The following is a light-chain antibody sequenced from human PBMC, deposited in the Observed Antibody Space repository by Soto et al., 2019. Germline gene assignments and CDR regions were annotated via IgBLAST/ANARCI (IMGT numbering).Light chain of an antibody. CDR3: QHYGRSPPPWT. Sequence: EIVVTQSPGTLSLSPGERATLSCRASQSVSSSYLAWYQQKPGQAPRLLIYGASSRATGIPDRFSGSGSGTDFTLTISRLEPEDFAVYYCQHYGRSPPPWTFGQGTKVQIK. J-gene: IGKJ1*01. V-gene: IGKV3-20*01. CDR1: QSVSSSY. CDR2: GAS.